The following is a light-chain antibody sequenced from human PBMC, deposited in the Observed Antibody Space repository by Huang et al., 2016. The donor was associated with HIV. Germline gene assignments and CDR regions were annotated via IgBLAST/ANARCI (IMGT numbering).Light chain of an antibody. CDR1: QSLLQSNGYNY. Sequence: DIVMAQSPLSLSVTPGEPASISCRSSQSLLQSNGYNYLDWYLQKPGQSPQLLFYLASNRASGVPDRFSGSGSGIDFTLRISRVEAEDIGVYYCMQALQTPYTFGQGTKLEIK. J-gene: IGKJ2*01. CDR2: LAS. V-gene: IGKV2-28*01. CDR3: MQALQTPYT.